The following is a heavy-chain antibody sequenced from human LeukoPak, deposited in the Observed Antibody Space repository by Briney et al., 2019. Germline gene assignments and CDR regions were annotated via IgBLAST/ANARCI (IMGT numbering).Heavy chain of an antibody. CDR2: IYYSGST. CDR1: GGSISSYY. CDR3: ARSITIFGVVNLNWFDP. J-gene: IGHJ5*02. D-gene: IGHD3-3*01. V-gene: IGHV4-39*07. Sequence: PSETLSLTCTVSGGSISSYYWGWIRQPPGKGLEWIGSIYYSGSTYYNPSLKSRVTISVDTSKNQFSLKLSSVTAADTAVYYCARSITIFGVVNLNWFDPWGQGTLVTVSS.